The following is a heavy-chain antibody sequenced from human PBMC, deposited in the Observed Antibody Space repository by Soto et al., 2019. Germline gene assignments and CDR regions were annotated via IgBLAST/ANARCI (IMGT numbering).Heavy chain of an antibody. CDR2: IYYSGNT. Sequence: QVQLQESGPGLVKPSQTLSLTCTVSGGSISRGGYYWTWIRQFPGKGLEWLAHIYYSGNTYYNPSLKSRLSISQDTSTTQFSLSLTSVTAADTAVYYCARGAADYGDAFDIWGQGTLVTVSS. V-gene: IGHV4-31*03. J-gene: IGHJ3*02. D-gene: IGHD4-17*01. CDR1: GGSISRGGYY. CDR3: ARGAADYGDAFDI.